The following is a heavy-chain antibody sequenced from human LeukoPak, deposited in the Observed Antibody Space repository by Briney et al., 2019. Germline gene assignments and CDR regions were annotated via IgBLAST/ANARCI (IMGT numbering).Heavy chain of an antibody. Sequence: SSVKVPCKASGGTFSSYTISWVRQAPGQGLEWMGRIIPILGIANYAQKFQGRVTITADKSTSTAYMELSSLRSEDTAVYYCARGGDCSSTSCYPNDAFDIWDQGTMVTVSS. CDR2: IIPILGIA. J-gene: IGHJ3*02. CDR3: ARGGDCSSTSCYPNDAFDI. V-gene: IGHV1-69*02. CDR1: GGTFSSYT. D-gene: IGHD2-2*01.